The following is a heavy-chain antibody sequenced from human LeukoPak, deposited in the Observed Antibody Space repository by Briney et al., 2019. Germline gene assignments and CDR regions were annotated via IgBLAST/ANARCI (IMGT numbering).Heavy chain of an antibody. CDR2: INHSGST. D-gene: IGHD6-13*01. V-gene: IGHV4-34*01. CDR1: GGSFSGYY. Sequence: SETLSLTCAVYGGSFSGYYWSWIRQPPGKGLEWIGEINHSGSTNYNPSLKSRVTISVDTSKNQFSLKLSSVTAADMAVFYCARGYSSIRGWFDPWGQGTPVTVSS. CDR3: ARGYSSIRGWFDP. J-gene: IGHJ5*02.